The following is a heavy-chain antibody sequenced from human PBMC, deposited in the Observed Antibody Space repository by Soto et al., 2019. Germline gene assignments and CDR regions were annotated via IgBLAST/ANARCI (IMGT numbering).Heavy chain of an antibody. CDR1: GYNFNRYW. V-gene: IGHV5-51*01. CDR2: IFPGDSDT. D-gene: IGHD2-15*01. J-gene: IGHJ4*01. Sequence: PGESLKISCQGSGYNFNRYWIGWVRQMPGKGLEWMAIIFPGDSDTKYSPSFQGQVTISADKSINTAYLQWSSLKASDTAMYFCERKNFAANVTDFWGPGTLVTVSS. CDR3: ERKNFAANVTDF.